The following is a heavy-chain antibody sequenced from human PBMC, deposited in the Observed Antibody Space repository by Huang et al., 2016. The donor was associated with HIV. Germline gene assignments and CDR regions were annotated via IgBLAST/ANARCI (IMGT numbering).Heavy chain of an antibody. CDR2: INQDGSER. CDR1: GFTFRRYW. Sequence: EVDLVQSGGGLVQPGRSLRLSCVGSGFTFRRYWMNWVRQPPGRGLEWVATINQDGSERFYVDSVRGRFASSRDNANDSLSLQLNSLKGEDSAIYFCTRGFRAKPGDYWGQGSLVTVSS. CDR3: TRGFRAKPGDY. J-gene: IGHJ4*02. V-gene: IGHV3-7*01.